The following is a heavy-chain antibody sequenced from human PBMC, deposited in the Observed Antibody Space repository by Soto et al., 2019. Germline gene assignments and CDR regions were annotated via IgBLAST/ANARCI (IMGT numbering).Heavy chain of an antibody. CDR1: GYSFTSYW. CDR3: ARRSKRLIAARHYYYYYGMDV. CDR2: IDPSDSYT. D-gene: IGHD6-6*01. J-gene: IGHJ6*02. V-gene: IGHV5-10-1*01. Sequence: GESLKISCKGSGYSFTSYWISWVRQMPGKGLEWMGRIDPSDSYTNYSPSFQGHVTISADKSISTAYLQWSSLKASDTAMYYCARRSKRLIAARHYYYYYGMDVWGQGTTVTVS.